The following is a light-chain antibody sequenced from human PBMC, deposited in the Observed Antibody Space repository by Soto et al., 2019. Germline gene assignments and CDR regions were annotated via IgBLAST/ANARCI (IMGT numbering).Light chain of an antibody. J-gene: IGLJ2*01. CDR3: QSDDSNLSVV. CDR2: VNN. CDR1: SSNIGAGYD. Sequence: QSVLTQPPSVSGAPGQRVTISCTGSSSNIGAGYDVHWYQQLPGTAPQLLIYVNNNRPSGVPDRFSGSKSGTSASLAITGLQAEDEADYYCQSDDSNLSVVFGGGTQLTVL. V-gene: IGLV1-40*01.